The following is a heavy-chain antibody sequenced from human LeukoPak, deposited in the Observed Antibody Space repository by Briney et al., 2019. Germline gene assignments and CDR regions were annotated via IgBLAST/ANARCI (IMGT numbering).Heavy chain of an antibody. V-gene: IGHV1-2*02. CDR1: GYTFTGYY. CDR2: INPNSGGT. CDR3: AEANYYDSSGYYPM. Sequence: ASVKVSCKASGYTFTGYYMHWARQAPGQGLEWMGWINPNSGGTNYAQKFQGRVTMTRDTSISTAYMELSRLRSDDTAVYYCAEANYYDSSGYYPMWGQGTLVTVSS. D-gene: IGHD3-22*01. J-gene: IGHJ4*02.